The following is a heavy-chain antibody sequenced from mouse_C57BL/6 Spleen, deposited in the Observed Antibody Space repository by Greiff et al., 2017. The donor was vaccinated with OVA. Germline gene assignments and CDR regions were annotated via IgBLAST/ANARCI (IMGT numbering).Heavy chain of an antibody. CDR1: GFSLTSYG. D-gene: IGHD2-4*01. CDR2: IWSGGST. Sequence: QVQLKQSGPGLVQPSQSLSITCTVSGFSLTSYGVHWVRQSPGKGLEWLGVIWSGGSTDTNAAFISMRIICNDNSKSQFFFKMISLQADDTAIYYCARNLGLRPFDYWGQGTTLTVSS. CDR3: ARNLGLRPFDY. V-gene: IGHV2-2*01. J-gene: IGHJ2*01.